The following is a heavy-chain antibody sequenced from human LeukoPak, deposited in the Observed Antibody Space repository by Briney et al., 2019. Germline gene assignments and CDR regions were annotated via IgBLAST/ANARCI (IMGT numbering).Heavy chain of an antibody. CDR2: IYYSGST. V-gene: IGHV4-39*01. J-gene: IGHJ4*02. CDR1: GGSISSYY. D-gene: IGHD6-19*01. Sequence: PSETLSLTCTVSGGSISSYYWGWIRQPPGKGLEWIGSIYYSGSTYYNPSLKSRVTISVDTSKNQFSLKLSSVTAADTAAYYCAGLKQWLVRDYWGQGTLVTVSS. CDR3: AGLKQWLVRDY.